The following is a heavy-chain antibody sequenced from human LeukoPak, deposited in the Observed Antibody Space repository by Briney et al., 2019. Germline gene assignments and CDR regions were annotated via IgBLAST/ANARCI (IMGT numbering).Heavy chain of an antibody. J-gene: IGHJ4*02. D-gene: IGHD3-10*01. CDR1: GFTFSPYA. Sequence: GGSLRLSCAASGFTFSPYAMVWVRQAPGKGLEWVSGVSGGGGSTYYADSVKGRFTISRDNFKNTLYLQMNSLRAEDTAVYYCAKDYAEGFNFDSWGQGTLVTVSS. CDR2: VSGGGGST. CDR3: AKDYAEGFNFDS. V-gene: IGHV3-23*01.